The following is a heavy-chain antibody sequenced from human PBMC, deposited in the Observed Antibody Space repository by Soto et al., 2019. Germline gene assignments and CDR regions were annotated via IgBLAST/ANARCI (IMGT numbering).Heavy chain of an antibody. J-gene: IGHJ4*02. V-gene: IGHV4-30-2*01. Sequence: SETLSLTCAVSGYSIISGGYYWNWTRQPPGKGLEWIGSIYDNGGTYYNPSLKSRVTISLDRSKNQFSLKLNSVTAADTAVFYCARLDAYNSFDYWGPGLLVTVSS. CDR1: GYSIISGGYY. D-gene: IGHD2-2*01. CDR3: ARLDAYNSFDY. CDR2: IYDNGGT.